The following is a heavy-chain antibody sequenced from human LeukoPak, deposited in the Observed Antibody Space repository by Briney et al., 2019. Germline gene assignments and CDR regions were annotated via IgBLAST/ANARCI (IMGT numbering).Heavy chain of an antibody. CDR1: GFTFSSYW. D-gene: IGHD6-13*01. CDR3: AKDWDSSMEGMDV. V-gene: IGHV3-7*03. J-gene: IGHJ6*02. CDR2: IKQDGSEK. Sequence: PGGSLRLSCAASGFTFSSYWMSWVRQAPGKGLEWVANIKQDGSEKYYVDSVKGRFTISRDNAKSSLYLQMNSLRAEDTALYYCAKDWDSSMEGMDVWGQGTTVTVSS.